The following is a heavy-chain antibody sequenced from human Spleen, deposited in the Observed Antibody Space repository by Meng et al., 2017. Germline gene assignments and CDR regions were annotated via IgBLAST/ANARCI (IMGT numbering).Heavy chain of an antibody. CDR3: VSKFFDR. CDR2: ISRSGGTI. Sequence: GESLKISCAASGFTFSNYDINWVRQAPGKGLEWISYISRSGGTIYYADSVKGRFTISRDNAKNSLHLQLSSLSVEDTAVYYCVSKFFDRWGQGTLVTVSS. V-gene: IGHV3-48*03. CDR1: GFTFSNYD. J-gene: IGHJ4*02.